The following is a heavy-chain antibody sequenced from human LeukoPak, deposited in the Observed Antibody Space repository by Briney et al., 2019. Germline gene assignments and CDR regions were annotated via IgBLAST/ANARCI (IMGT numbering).Heavy chain of an antibody. D-gene: IGHD3-10*01. J-gene: IGHJ4*02. V-gene: IGHV3-7*01. CDR1: GFTFSNYW. Sequence: GGSLRLSCTASGFTFSNYWMTWVRQSPGKGLEWVAIIKPDGSDRYSVDSEKGRFTVSRDNAKNSLYLQMSSLRAEDTAVYYCARGGHRQKEFWGQGTLVTVSS. CDR2: IKPDGSDR. CDR3: ARGGHRQKEF.